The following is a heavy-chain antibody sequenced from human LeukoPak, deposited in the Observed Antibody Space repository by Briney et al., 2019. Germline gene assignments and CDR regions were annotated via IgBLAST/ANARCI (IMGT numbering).Heavy chain of an antibody. J-gene: IGHJ4*02. CDR2: INPAIGGT. V-gene: IGHV1-2*02. CDR3: ARGSYNTGGAYDV. D-gene: IGHD2-8*02. Sequence: ASVKVSCKASGYTFTGYYMHWVRQAPGQGLEWLGWINPAIGGTKYAQKFQDRITMTRDPSISTAYIDLSSLTSDDTAVYFCARGSYNTGGAYDVWGQGTLVTVSS. CDR1: GYTFTGYY.